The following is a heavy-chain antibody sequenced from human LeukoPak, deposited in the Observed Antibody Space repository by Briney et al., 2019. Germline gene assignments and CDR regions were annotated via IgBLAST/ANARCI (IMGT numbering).Heavy chain of an antibody. CDR2: IFSSGTT. V-gene: IGHV4-4*07. CDR1: SGSISGYY. J-gene: IGHJ4*02. Sequence: SETLSLTCTVSSGSISGYYLSWIRQPAGKGLEWIGRIFSSGTTNYNPSLKRRLTMSVDTSRRQFSLKLRSVTAADTAVYYCARDDSPITARTTFAYWGQGALVTVSS. CDR3: ARDDSPITARTTFAY. D-gene: IGHD3-10*02.